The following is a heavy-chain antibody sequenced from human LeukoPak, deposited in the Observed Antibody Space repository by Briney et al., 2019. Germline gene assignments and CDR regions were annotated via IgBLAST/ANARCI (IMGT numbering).Heavy chain of an antibody. V-gene: IGHV6-1*01. J-gene: IGHJ4*02. CDR3: AREYINVLDY. D-gene: IGHD4/OR15-4a*01. Sequence: SQTLSLTRAISGDSVSSNSVAWHWIRQSPSRGLEWLGRTYYGSKWNYNYAVSVKSRITIDPDTSKNQFSLHLNSVTPKDTAVYFCAREYINVLDYWGQGTLGTVSS. CDR1: GDSVSSNSVA. CDR2: TYYGSKWNY.